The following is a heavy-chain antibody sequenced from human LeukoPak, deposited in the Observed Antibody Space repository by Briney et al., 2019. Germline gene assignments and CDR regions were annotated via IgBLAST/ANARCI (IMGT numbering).Heavy chain of an antibody. CDR2: IIPIFGTA. V-gene: IGHV1-69*13. CDR3: AREELGYGGNHLYLDY. D-gene: IGHD4-23*01. J-gene: IGHJ4*02. CDR1: GGTFSSYA. Sequence: SVKVSCKASGGTFSSYAISWVRQAPGQGLEWMGGIIPIFGTANYAQKFQGRVTITADESTSTAYMELSSLRSEDTAVYYCAREELGYGGNHLYLDYWGQGTLVTVSS.